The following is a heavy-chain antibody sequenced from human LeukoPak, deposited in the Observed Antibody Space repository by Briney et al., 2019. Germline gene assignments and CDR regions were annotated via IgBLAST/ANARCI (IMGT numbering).Heavy chain of an antibody. V-gene: IGHV3-30*04. D-gene: IGHD2-2*01. J-gene: IGHJ4*02. CDR3: ARDFGYQLPSREWLN. Sequence: PGGSLRLSCAASGFTFSSYAMHWVRQAPGKGLEWVAVISYDGSNKYYADSVKGRFTISRDNSKNTLYLQMNSLRAEDTAVHYCARDFGYQLPSREWLNWGQGTLVTVSS. CDR2: ISYDGSNK. CDR1: GFTFSSYA.